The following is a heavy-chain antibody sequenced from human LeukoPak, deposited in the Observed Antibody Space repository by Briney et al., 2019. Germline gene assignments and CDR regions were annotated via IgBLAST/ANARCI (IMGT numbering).Heavy chain of an antibody. Sequence: ASVKVSCKVSGYTLTELSMHWVRQAPGKGLEWMGGFDPEDGETIYAQKFQGRVTMTEDTSTDTAYMELSSLRSEDTAVYYCATYATLSDSSSWYHDPWGQGTLVTVSS. CDR1: GYTLTELS. D-gene: IGHD6-13*01. J-gene: IGHJ5*02. CDR2: FDPEDGET. V-gene: IGHV1-24*01. CDR3: ATYATLSDSSSWYHDP.